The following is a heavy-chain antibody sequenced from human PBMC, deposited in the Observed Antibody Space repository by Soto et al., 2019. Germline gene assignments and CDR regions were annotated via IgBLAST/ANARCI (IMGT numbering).Heavy chain of an antibody. CDR3: AREGDYDILTGYQYYFDY. V-gene: IGHV1-3*01. Sequence: ASVKVSCKASGYTFTSYAMHWLRKAPGQRLEWMGWINAGNGNTKYSQKFQGRVTITRDTSASTAYMELSSLRSEDTAVYYCAREGDYDILTGYQYYFDYWGQGTLVTVSS. J-gene: IGHJ4*02. CDR2: INAGNGNT. CDR1: GYTFTSYA. D-gene: IGHD3-9*01.